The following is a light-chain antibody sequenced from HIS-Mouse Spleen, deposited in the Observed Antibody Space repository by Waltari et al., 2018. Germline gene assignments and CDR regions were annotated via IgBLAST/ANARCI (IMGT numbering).Light chain of an antibody. V-gene: IGLV2-23*01. Sequence: QSALTQPASVSWSPGQSITISCTGTSSDVGSYNLFSWYQRHPGKAPKLMIYQGRKRPSGVSNRFSGSKSGNTASLTISGLQAEDEADYYCCSYAGSSTWVFGGGTKLTVL. CDR3: CSYAGSSTWV. CDR1: SSDVGSYNL. J-gene: IGLJ3*02. CDR2: QGR.